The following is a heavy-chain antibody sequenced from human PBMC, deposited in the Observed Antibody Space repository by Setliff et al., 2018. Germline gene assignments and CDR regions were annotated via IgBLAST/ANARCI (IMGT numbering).Heavy chain of an antibody. CDR1: GFGFSDAW. D-gene: IGHD3-22*01. Sequence: PGGSLRLSCVGSGFGFSDAWMTWVRQAPGKGLEWVGHIKSKAYGGTADYADSVKGRFTISRDNSRRSVLLQIDSLRVEDTAVYFCARMPTSGYYASPKYYMDVWGKGTTVTVSS. J-gene: IGHJ6*03. CDR3: ARMPTSGYYASPKYYMDV. CDR2: IKSKAYGGTA. V-gene: IGHV3-15*01.